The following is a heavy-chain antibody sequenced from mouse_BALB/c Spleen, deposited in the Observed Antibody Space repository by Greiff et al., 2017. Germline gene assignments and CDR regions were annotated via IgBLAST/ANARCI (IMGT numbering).Heavy chain of an antibody. D-gene: IGHD1-2*01. CDR1: GYTFTSYW. CDR3: ARGITTAGDAMDY. CDR2: INPSNGRT. Sequence: QVQLQQPGADLVKPGASVKLSCKASGYTFTSYWMHWVKQTPGQGLEWIGEINPSNGRTNYYEKFTSKATLTVDKSSSTAYMQLSSLTSEDSAVYYCARGITTAGDAMDYWGQGTSVTVSA. V-gene: IGHV1S81*02. J-gene: IGHJ4*01.